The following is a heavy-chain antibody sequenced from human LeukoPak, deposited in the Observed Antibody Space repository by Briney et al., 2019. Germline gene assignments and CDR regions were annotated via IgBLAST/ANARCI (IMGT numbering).Heavy chain of an antibody. V-gene: IGHV4-34*01. CDR3: ARGRVSVTGYYFAMDV. D-gene: IGHD2-21*02. Sequence: MPSETLSLTCAVSGGSISSYYWTCIRQSPGKGLEWIGEINHSGSTNYNPSLKSRVSISIDTSKNHLSLKLSSVTAADTAVYYCARGRVSVTGYYFAMDVWGQGTTVTVSS. CDR1: GGSISSYY. CDR2: INHSGST. J-gene: IGHJ6*02.